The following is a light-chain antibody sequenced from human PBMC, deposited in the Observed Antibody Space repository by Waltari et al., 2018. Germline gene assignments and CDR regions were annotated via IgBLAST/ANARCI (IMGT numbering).Light chain of an antibody. CDR3: QQPPGT. CDR2: AAS. Sequence: DIQLTQSPSFLSASVGDRVTFTCRASRDIRNYLAWYQQKSGKAPKLLIFAASTLQSGVPSRFSGSGSGTEFTLTISSLQPEDLATYYCQQPPGTFGGG. J-gene: IGKJ4*01. CDR1: RDIRNY. V-gene: IGKV1-9*01.